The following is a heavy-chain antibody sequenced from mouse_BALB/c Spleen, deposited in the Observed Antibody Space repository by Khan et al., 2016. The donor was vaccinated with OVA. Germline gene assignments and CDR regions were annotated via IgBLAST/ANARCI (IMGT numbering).Heavy chain of an antibody. CDR3: ARVYGGDFDY. Sequence: VQLKESGPGLVKPSQSLSLTCTVTGYSITSDYAWNWIRQFPGNKLELMGFISYSGNTNYNPSLKSRASITRDTSKNQFFLHLNSVTTEDTATYDCARVYGGDFDYWGQGTTLTVSS. CDR2: ISYSGNT. J-gene: IGHJ2*01. D-gene: IGHD1-1*01. CDR1: GYSITSDYA. V-gene: IGHV3-2*02.